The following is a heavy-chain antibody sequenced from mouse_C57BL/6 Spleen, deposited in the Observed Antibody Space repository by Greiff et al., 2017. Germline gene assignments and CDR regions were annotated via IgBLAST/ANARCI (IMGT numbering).Heavy chain of an antibody. V-gene: IGHV5-17*01. Sequence: EVKLEESGGGLVKPGGSLKLSCAASGFTLSDYGMHWVRQAPEKGLEWVAYISSGSSTIYYADTVKGRFTISRDNAKNTLFLQMTSLRSEDTAMYYCARSSSYSPCAYWGQGTLVTVSA. D-gene: IGHD2-10*01. CDR1: GFTLSDYG. CDR3: ARSSSYSPCAY. J-gene: IGHJ3*01. CDR2: ISSGSSTI.